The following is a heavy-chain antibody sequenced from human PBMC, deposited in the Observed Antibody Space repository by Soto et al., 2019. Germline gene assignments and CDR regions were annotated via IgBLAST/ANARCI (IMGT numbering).Heavy chain of an antibody. D-gene: IGHD3-3*01. Sequence: ASVKVSCKASGYTFTSYDINWVRQATGQGLEWMGWMNPNSGNTGYAQKFQGRVTMTRNTSISTAYMELSSLRSEDTAVYYCARERNYDFWSGYFANYYYYGMDVWGQGTTVTVSS. CDR1: GYTFTSYD. J-gene: IGHJ6*02. CDR3: ARERNYDFWSGYFANYYYYGMDV. V-gene: IGHV1-8*01. CDR2: MNPNSGNT.